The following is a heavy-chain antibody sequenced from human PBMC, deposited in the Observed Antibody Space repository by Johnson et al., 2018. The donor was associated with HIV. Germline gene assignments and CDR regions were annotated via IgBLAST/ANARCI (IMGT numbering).Heavy chain of an antibody. CDR1: GFTFDDYA. D-gene: IGHD3-16*01. CDR2: FSWNSGSI. V-gene: IGHV3-9*01. CDR3: AKDRRLGEPSGAFDI. J-gene: IGHJ3*02. Sequence: VQLVESGGGLVQPGRSLRLSCAASGFTFDDYAMHWVRQAPGKGLEWVSGFSWNSGSINYADSVKGRFTISGDNTKNSLYLQMNSLRAEDTALYYCAKDRRLGEPSGAFDIWCQGTMVTVSS.